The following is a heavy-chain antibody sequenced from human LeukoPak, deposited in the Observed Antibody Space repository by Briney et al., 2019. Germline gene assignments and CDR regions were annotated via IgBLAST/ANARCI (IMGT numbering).Heavy chain of an antibody. V-gene: IGHV1-18*01. D-gene: IGHD3-3*01. CDR1: GYSFTSYG. CDR2: ISAYNGNT. J-gene: IGHJ4*02. CDR3: ARGAIWRGVDY. Sequence: ASVNVSCKASGYSFTSYGNSWVRQAPGQGRESMGWISAYNGNTNYTQKLQSRVTMTTDTSTKTAYMELRRLRANDTAVYYCARGAIWRGVDYWGQGNLVTVSS.